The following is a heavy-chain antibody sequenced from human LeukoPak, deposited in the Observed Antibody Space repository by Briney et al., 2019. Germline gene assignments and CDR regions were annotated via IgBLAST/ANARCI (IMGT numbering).Heavy chain of an antibody. D-gene: IGHD2-21*02. CDR3: ANPSLAYCGGDCSYYFDY. V-gene: IGHV3-30*18. CDR2: ISYEGSIK. CDR1: GFTFSSYV. J-gene: IGHJ4*02. Sequence: GGSLRLSCAASGFTFSSYVMPRVRQAPGKGLAWVAVISYEGSIKYYADSVKGRFTISRDNSKNTLYLQMNSLRAEDTAVYYCANPSLAYCGGDCSYYFDYWGQGTLVTVSS.